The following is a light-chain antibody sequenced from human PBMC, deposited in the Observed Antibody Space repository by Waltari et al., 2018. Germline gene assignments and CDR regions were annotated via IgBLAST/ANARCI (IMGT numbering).Light chain of an antibody. CDR1: QDISNY. J-gene: IGKJ4*01. Sequence: DIXMTQSPSSLSXSVGDRVTITCQASQDISNYLNWYQQKPGKAPKLLIYDASNLETGVPSRFSGXGSGTDFTXTISSLQPEDIATYYCQXYDNLPLTXGGGTKVEIK. V-gene: IGKV1-33*01. CDR2: DAS. CDR3: QXYDNLPLT.